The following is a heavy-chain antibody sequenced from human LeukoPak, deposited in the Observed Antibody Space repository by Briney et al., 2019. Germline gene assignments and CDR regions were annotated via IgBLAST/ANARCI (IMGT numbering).Heavy chain of an antibody. J-gene: IGHJ4*02. Sequence: GGSLRLSCATSGFSFSNYLMSWVRQTPGKGLEWVANIKEDGRGKWYVDSVRGRFTISRDNAKNSLYLQMNSLRAEDTAVYYCARDSSGSLDYWGQGTLVTVSS. CDR3: ARDSSGSLDY. CDR1: GFSFSNYL. V-gene: IGHV3-7*01. CDR2: IKEDGRGK. D-gene: IGHD6-19*01.